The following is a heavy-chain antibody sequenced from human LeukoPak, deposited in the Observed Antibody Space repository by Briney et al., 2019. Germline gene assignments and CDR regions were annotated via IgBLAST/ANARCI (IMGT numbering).Heavy chain of an antibody. J-gene: IGHJ4*02. CDR2: ISYDGSNK. CDR1: GFTFSSYA. V-gene: IGHV3-30*04. Sequence: GRSLRLSCAASGFTFSSYAMHWVRQAPGKGLEWVAVISYDGSNKYYADSVKGRFTISRDNSKNTLCLQMNSLRAEDTAVYYCARVPSGSYLFDYWGQGTLVTVSS. D-gene: IGHD1-26*01. CDR3: ARVPSGSYLFDY.